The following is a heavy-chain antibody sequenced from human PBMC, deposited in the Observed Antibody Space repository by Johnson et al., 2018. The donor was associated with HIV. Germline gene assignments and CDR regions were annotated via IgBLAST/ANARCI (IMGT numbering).Heavy chain of an antibody. V-gene: IGHV3-30*04. CDR1: GFTFRTFP. Sequence: QVQLVESGGGVVQPGKSLRLSCAASGFTFRTFPMHWVRQAPGKGLEWMAFISYNEDKKYYADSVKGRFTISRDNSKNILYLQMNSLRAEDTAVYYCAKEPVVVIHAGGAFDIWGQGTMVTVSS. D-gene: IGHD3-22*01. J-gene: IGHJ3*02. CDR2: ISYNEDKK. CDR3: AKEPVVVIHAGGAFDI.